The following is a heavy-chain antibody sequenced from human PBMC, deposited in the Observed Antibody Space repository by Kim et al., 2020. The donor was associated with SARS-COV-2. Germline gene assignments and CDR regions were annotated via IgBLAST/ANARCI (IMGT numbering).Heavy chain of an antibody. V-gene: IGHV1-2*06. CDR3: ARGGDSSGYYYPYYFDY. J-gene: IGHJ4*02. Sequence: ASVKVSCKASGYTFTGYYMHWVRQAPGQGLEWMGRINPNSGGTNYAQKFQGRVTMTRDTSISTAYMELSRLRSDDTAVYYCARGGDSSGYYYPYYFDYWGQGTLVTVSS. D-gene: IGHD3-22*01. CDR2: INPNSGGT. CDR1: GYTFTGYY.